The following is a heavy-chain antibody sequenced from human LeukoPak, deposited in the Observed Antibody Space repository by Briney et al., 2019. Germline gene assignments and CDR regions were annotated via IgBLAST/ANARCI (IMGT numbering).Heavy chain of an antibody. Sequence: PSETLSHTCAVYGGSFSGYYWSWIRQPPGKGLEWIGEINHSGSTNYNPSLKSRVTISVDTSKNQFSLKLSSVTAADTAVYYCARARGSSAFDYWGQGTLVTVSS. V-gene: IGHV4-34*01. J-gene: IGHJ4*02. CDR3: ARARGSSAFDY. D-gene: IGHD2-2*01. CDR2: INHSGST. CDR1: GGSFSGYY.